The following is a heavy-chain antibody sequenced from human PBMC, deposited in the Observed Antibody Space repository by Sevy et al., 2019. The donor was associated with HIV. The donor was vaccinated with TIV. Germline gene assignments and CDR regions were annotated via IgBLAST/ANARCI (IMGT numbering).Heavy chain of an antibody. J-gene: IGHJ4*02. Sequence: GGSLRLSCAASGFYFSIYSMSWVCQAPGKGLEWVSTLSFGCGKINYADSVKGRFTISRDNSKSSVYLQMNNMRVEDTAVYYCAREGCTKPHDYWGQGTLVTVSS. CDR1: GFYFSIYS. V-gene: IGHV3-23*01. D-gene: IGHD2-8*01. CDR3: AREGCTKPHDY. CDR2: LSFGCGKI.